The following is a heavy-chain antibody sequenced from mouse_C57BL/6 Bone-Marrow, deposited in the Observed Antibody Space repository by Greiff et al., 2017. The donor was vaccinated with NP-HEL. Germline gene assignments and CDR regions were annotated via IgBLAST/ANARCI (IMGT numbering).Heavy chain of an antibody. V-gene: IGHV5-16*01. CDR2: INYDGSST. CDR3: ARERGLRRRTYAMDY. Sequence: EVKLVESEGGLVQPGRSMKLSCTTSGFTFSDYYMAWVRPVPEKGLDWVANINYDGSSTYYLDSLKSRFIISRDNAKNILYLQMSSLKSEDTATYYCARERGLRRRTYAMDYWGQGTSVTVSS. J-gene: IGHJ4*01. CDR1: GFTFSDYY. D-gene: IGHD2-4*01.